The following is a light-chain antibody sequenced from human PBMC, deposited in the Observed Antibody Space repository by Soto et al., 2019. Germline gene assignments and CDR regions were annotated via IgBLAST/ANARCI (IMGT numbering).Light chain of an antibody. CDR1: QSVSSY. Sequence: EIVLTQSPATLSLSPGARATLACRASQSVSSYLAWYQQKPGQAPRLLIYDASNRATGIPARFSGSGSGTDFTLKISSLEPEDFAVYYCQQRSNWSPIFTFGPGTKVDIK. J-gene: IGKJ3*01. V-gene: IGKV3-11*01. CDR2: DAS. CDR3: QQRSNWSPIFT.